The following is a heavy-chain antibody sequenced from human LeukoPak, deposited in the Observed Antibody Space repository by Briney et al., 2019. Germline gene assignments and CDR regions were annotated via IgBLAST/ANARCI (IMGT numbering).Heavy chain of an antibody. CDR1: GGSISSSSYY. J-gene: IGHJ5*02. Sequence: SETLSLTCTVSGGSISSSSYYWGWIRQPPGKGLEWIGSIYYSGSTNYNPSLKSRVTISVDTSKNQFSLKLSSVTAADTAVYYCARRPPGPAARISWFDPWGQGTLVTVSS. CDR2: IYYSGST. V-gene: IGHV4-39*07. CDR3: ARRPPGPAARISWFDP. D-gene: IGHD6-6*01.